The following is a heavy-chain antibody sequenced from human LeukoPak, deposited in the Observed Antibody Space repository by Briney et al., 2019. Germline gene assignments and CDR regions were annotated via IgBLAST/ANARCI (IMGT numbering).Heavy chain of an antibody. V-gene: IGHV3-15*01. Sequence: GGSLRLSCAASGFTFSNAWMSWVRQAPGKGLEWVGRIKSKTDGGTTDYAAPVKGRFTISRDDSKNTLYLQMNSLKTEDTAVYYCTTQFGFRGNIVFDYWGQGTLVTVSS. D-gene: IGHD4-23*01. CDR1: GFTFSNAW. CDR3: TTQFGFRGNIVFDY. CDR2: IKSKTDGGTT. J-gene: IGHJ4*02.